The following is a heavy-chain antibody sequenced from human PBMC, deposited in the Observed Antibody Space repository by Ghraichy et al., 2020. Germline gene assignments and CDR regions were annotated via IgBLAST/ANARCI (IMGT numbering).Heavy chain of an antibody. J-gene: IGHJ5*01. CDR3: AGGKYGYNLRDSFDS. CDR2: INGDGSST. Sequence: GGSLRLSCVVSGFTFNSYWMHWVRQAPGKGLVWVSRINGDGSSTAYADSVQGRFTISRDNAKNTLYLQMNSLRDEDTAVYYCAGGKYGYNLRDSFDSWGQGTLVTVSS. V-gene: IGHV3-74*01. D-gene: IGHD5-24*01. CDR1: GFTFNSYW.